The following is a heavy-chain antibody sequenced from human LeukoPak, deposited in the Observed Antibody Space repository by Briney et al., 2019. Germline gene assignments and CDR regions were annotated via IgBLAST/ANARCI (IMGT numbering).Heavy chain of an antibody. V-gene: IGHV4-34*01. CDR3: ARNNSNGFDF. CDR2: INHSGST. J-gene: IGHJ4*02. D-gene: IGHD6-19*01. Sequence: SETLSLTCAVYGGSFSGYYWSWIRQPPGRGLEWIGEINHSGSTNYNPSLKSRVTTSVDTSKNQFSLKLSSVTAADTAVYYCARNNSNGFDFWSQGTLVTVSS. CDR1: GGSFSGYY.